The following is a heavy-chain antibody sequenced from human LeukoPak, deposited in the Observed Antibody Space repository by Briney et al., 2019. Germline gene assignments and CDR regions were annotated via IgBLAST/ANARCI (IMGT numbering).Heavy chain of an antibody. CDR3: ARLKDGSGGWFDP. CDR1: GGSISSYY. CDR2: IYYSGST. J-gene: IGHJ5*02. Sequence: SSETLSLTCTVSGGSISSYYWSWIRQPPGKGLEWIGYIYYSGSTNYNPCLKSRVTISVDTSKNQFSLKLSSVTAADTAVYYCARLKDGSGGWFDPWGQGTLVTVSS. D-gene: IGHD2-15*01. V-gene: IGHV4-59*08.